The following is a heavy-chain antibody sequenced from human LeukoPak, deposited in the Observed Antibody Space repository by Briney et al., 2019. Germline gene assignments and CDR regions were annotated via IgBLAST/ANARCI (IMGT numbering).Heavy chain of an antibody. D-gene: IGHD3-10*01. CDR3: ARDMYYGSGTPMQFGMDV. J-gene: IGHJ6*02. V-gene: IGHV3-21*04. CDR2: ISSSSSYI. CDR1: GFTFSSYS. Sequence: GGSLRLSCAASGFTFSSYSMNWVRQAPGKGLEWVSSISSSSSYIYYADSVKGRFTISRDNAKNSLYLQMNSLRAEDTAVYYCARDMYYGSGTPMQFGMDVWGQGTTVTVSS.